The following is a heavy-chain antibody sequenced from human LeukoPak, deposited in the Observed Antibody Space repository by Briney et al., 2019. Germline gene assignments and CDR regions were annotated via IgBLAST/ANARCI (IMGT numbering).Heavy chain of an antibody. CDR2: INPNSGGT. J-gene: IGHJ4*02. Sequence: ASVKVSCKASGYTFTGYYMHWVRQAPGQGLEWMGWINPNSGGTNYAQKFQGRVTMTRDTSISTAYMELSRLRSDDTAVYYCARDRRHYDFWSGYLGKFDYWGQGTLVTVSS. V-gene: IGHV1-2*02. CDR1: GYTFTGYY. D-gene: IGHD3-3*01. CDR3: ARDRRHYDFWSGYLGKFDY.